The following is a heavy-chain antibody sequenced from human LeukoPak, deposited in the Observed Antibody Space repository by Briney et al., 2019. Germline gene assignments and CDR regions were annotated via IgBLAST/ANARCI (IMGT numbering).Heavy chain of an antibody. Sequence: SETLSLTCAVYGGSFSGYYWSWIRQPPGKGLEWIGEINHSGSTNYNPSLKSRVTISVDTSKNQFSLKLSSVTAADTAVYYCARASNREYSSSWHMIGDYYYYYYYMDVWGKGTTVTISS. V-gene: IGHV4-34*01. CDR3: ARASNREYSSSWHMIGDYYYYYYYMDV. CDR1: GGSFSGYY. CDR2: INHSGST. D-gene: IGHD6-13*01. J-gene: IGHJ6*03.